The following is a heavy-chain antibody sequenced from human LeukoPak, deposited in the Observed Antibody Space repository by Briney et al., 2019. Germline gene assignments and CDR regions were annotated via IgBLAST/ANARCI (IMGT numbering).Heavy chain of an antibody. CDR3: AKDSTGGYDPYYFDY. D-gene: IGHD5-12*01. V-gene: IGHV3-23*01. CDR1: GFTFSSYA. J-gene: IGHJ4*02. Sequence: GGSLRLSCAASGFTFSSYAMSWVRQAPGKGLEWVSAISGSGGSTYYADSVKGRLTISRDNSKNTLYLQMNSLRAEDTAVYYCAKDSTGGYDPYYFDYWGQGTLVTVSS. CDR2: ISGSGGST.